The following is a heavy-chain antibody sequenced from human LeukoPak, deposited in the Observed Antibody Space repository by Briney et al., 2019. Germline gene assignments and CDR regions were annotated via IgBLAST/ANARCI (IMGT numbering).Heavy chain of an antibody. D-gene: IGHD6-19*01. CDR1: GFTFSSYA. V-gene: IGHV3-23*01. J-gene: IGHJ4*02. CDR3: ARNDFGSGWLGDN. Sequence: GGSLRLSCAASGFTFSSYAMSWVRQAPGKGREWVSTIGGGGGGTYYADSVKGRFTISRDTSKNTLFLQMNSLRAEDTAVYYCARNDFGSGWLGDNWGQGTLVTVFS. CDR2: IGGGGGGT.